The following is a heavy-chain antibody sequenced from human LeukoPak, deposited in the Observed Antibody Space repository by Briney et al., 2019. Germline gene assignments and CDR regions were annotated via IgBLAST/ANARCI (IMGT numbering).Heavy chain of an antibody. J-gene: IGHJ4*02. CDR3: ARGGPTVVTPFGY. V-gene: IGHV3-30-3*01. Sequence: GGSLRLSCAASGFTFSSYAMHWVRQAPGKGLEWVAVISYDGSNKYYADSVKGRFTISRDNAKNSLYLQMNSLRAEDTAVYYCARGGPTVVTPFGYWGQGTLVTVSS. CDR1: GFTFSSYA. D-gene: IGHD4-23*01. CDR2: ISYDGSNK.